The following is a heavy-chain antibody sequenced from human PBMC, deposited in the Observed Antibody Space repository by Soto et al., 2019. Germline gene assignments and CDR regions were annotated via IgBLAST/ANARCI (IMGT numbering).Heavy chain of an antibody. V-gene: IGHV4-31*03. CDR3: ARVAFVVTAKYYVNWFDP. CDR2: NYYSGST. CDR1: GGSISSGGYY. D-gene: IGHD2-21*02. Sequence: QVQLQESGPGLVKPSQTLSLTCTVSGGSISSGGYYWSWIRQHPGKGLEWIGYNYYSGSTYYNPSLNSRVTISVDTSKNQCSLKLSSVTAADTAVYYCARVAFVVTAKYYVNWFDPWGQGTLVTVSS. J-gene: IGHJ5*02.